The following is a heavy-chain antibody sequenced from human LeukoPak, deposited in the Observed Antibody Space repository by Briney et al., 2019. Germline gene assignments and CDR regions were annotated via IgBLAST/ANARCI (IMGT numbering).Heavy chain of an antibody. J-gene: IGHJ4*02. Sequence: SETLFLTCTVSGGSISSGSYYWSWIRQPAGKGLEWIGRIYTSGSTNYNPSLKSRVTISVDTSKNQFSLKLSSVTAADTAVYYCARVSRISPAKWGQGTLVTVSS. CDR3: ARVSRISPAK. D-gene: IGHD2-15*01. CDR2: IYTSGST. CDR1: GGSISSGSYY. V-gene: IGHV4-61*02.